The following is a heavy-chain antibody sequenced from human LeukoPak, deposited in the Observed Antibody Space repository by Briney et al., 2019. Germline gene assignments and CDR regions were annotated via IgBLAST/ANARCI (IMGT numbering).Heavy chain of an antibody. D-gene: IGHD3-22*01. CDR1: GGSISSSSYY. CDR3: ARHGSVVVVRPYDY. CDR2: IYYSGST. Sequence: SETLSLTCTVSGGSISSSSYYWGWLRQPPGKGLEWIGSIYYSGSTYYNPSLKSRVTISVDKSKNQYSLKLSSVTAEDTAVYYCARHGSVVVVRPYDYWGQGTLVTVSS. J-gene: IGHJ4*02. V-gene: IGHV4-39*01.